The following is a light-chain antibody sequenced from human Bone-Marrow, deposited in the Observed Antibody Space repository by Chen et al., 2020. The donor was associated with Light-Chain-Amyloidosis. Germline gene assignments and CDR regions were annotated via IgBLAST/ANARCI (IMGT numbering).Light chain of an antibody. Sequence: EIVLTQSPGTLSLSPGEGANLSCRASQTISSNYLTWYQQKFGQAPRLLIYGSSSRATGIPDRFPGNWSGTDFTLTINRLEPEDFTMYYCQQYGTSPLTFGGGTKVEIK. CDR1: QTISSNY. J-gene: IGKJ4*01. CDR3: QQYGTSPLT. V-gene: IGKV3-20*01. CDR2: GSS.